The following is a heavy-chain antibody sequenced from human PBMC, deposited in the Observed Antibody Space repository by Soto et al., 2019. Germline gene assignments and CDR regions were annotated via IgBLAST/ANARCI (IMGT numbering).Heavy chain of an antibody. D-gene: IGHD2-2*01. CDR2: IVVGSGNT. CDR3: AALEGYCSSTSCYRYWYFDL. J-gene: IGHJ2*01. V-gene: IGHV1-58*01. CDR1: GFTFTSSA. Sequence: SVKVSCQASGFTFTSSAVQWVRQARGQRLEWIGWIVVGSGNTNYAQKFQERVTVTRDMSTSTAYMELSSLRSEDTAVYYCAALEGYCSSTSCYRYWYFDLWGSGNLVTVSS.